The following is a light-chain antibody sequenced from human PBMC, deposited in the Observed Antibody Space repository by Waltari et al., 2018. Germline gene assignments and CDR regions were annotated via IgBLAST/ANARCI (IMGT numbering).Light chain of an antibody. CDR1: ELPHQH. CDR2: KGY. CDR3: QSTDNSETSPVI. Sequence: SYDLTQPPSVSVSPGQTARITCSGDELPHQHVSWYKQMAGQAPVLMIYKGYQRPSGIPERFSGATSGTTVTLTISGVQAEDEADYYCQSTDNSETSPVIFGGGTKLTVL. V-gene: IGLV3-25*03. J-gene: IGLJ2*01.